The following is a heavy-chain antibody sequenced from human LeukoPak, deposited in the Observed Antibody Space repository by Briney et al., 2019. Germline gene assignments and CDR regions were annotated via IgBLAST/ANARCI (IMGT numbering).Heavy chain of an antibody. CDR2: ISSSSYI. Sequence: GGSLRLSCAASGFTVSNYYMGWVRQAPGKGLEWVSSISSSSYIYYADSVKGRFTISRDNAKNSLYLQMNSLRAEDTAVYYCARVRIAARPEDYYYMDVWGKGTTVTVSS. CDR3: ARVRIAARPEDYYYMDV. J-gene: IGHJ6*03. CDR1: GFTVSNYY. D-gene: IGHD6-6*01. V-gene: IGHV3-69-1*01.